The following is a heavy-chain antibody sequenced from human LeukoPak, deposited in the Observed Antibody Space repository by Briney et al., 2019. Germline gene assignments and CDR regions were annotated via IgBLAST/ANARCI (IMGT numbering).Heavy chain of an antibody. Sequence: GGSLRLSCAASGFTFSDYSMNWVRQAPGKGLEWVSSISSTSTYIYYADSVKGRFTISRDDARNSLYLQMNSLRAEDTAVYYCARDREMAFGAWGQGTLVTVSS. CDR1: GFTFSDYS. D-gene: IGHD5-24*01. V-gene: IGHV3-21*01. J-gene: IGHJ4*02. CDR3: ARDREMAFGA. CDR2: ISSTSTYI.